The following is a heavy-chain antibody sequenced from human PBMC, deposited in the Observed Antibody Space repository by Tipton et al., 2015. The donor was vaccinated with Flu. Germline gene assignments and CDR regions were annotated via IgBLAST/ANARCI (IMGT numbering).Heavy chain of an antibody. Sequence: QSGPEVKKPGASVKVSCKASGYTFTGYYMHWVRQAPGQGLEWMGWINPNSGGTNYAQKFQGRVTMTRDTSISTAYMELSRLRSDDTAVYYCAREPPRKSKVDTAMVFDYWGQGTLVTVSS. CDR1: GYTFTGYY. V-gene: IGHV1-2*02. D-gene: IGHD5-18*01. J-gene: IGHJ4*02. CDR3: AREPPRKSKVDTAMVFDY. CDR2: INPNSGGT.